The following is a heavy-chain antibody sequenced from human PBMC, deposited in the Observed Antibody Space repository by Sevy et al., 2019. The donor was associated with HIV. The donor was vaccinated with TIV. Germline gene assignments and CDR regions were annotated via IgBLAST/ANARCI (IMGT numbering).Heavy chain of an antibody. D-gene: IGHD3-10*01. CDR1: GFTFSSYW. CDR3: ARLVRGQGGYYGMDV. CDR2: INSDGSST. J-gene: IGHJ6*02. Sequence: GGSLRLSCAASGFTFSSYWMHWVRQAPGKGLVWVSRINSDGSSTRYADSVKGRFTISRDNAKNTLYLQMNSLRAEDTAVYYCARLVRGQGGYYGMDVWGQGTTVTVSS. V-gene: IGHV3-74*01.